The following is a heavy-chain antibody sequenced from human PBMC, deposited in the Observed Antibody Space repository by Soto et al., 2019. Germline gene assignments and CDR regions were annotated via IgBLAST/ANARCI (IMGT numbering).Heavy chain of an antibody. CDR2: IYYSGST. CDR1: GDSISSGDYY. CDR3: ARVLYYGSGREFDP. D-gene: IGHD3-10*01. Sequence: PSETLSLTCTVSGDSISSGDYYWSWIRQPPGKGLEWIGYIYYSGSTYYNPSLKSRVTISVDTSKNQFSLKLSSVTAADTAVYYCARVLYYGSGREFDPWGQGTLVTVSS. J-gene: IGHJ5*02. V-gene: IGHV4-30-4*01.